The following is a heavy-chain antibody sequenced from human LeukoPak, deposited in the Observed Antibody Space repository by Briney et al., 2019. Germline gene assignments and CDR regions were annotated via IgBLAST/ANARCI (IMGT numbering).Heavy chain of an antibody. V-gene: IGHV4-59*01. D-gene: IGHD1-14*01. CDR2: IYYSGST. Sequence: PSETLSLTCPVSGGSISSYYWSWIRQPPGKGLEWIGYIYYSGSTDYNPSLKSRVTISVDTSKNQFSLKLSSVTAADTAVYYCARVYREPGNDAFDIWGQGTMVTVSS. CDR3: ARVYREPGNDAFDI. J-gene: IGHJ3*02. CDR1: GGSISSYY.